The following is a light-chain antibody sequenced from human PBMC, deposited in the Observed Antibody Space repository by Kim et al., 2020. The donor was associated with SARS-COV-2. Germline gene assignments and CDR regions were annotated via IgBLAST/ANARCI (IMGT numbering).Light chain of an antibody. J-gene: IGLJ2*01. Sequence: MGQTVRITCQGDGSRGYYASWYQQRPGQAPLLVTYGKNIRPSGIPDRFSGSTSGNTASLTIAGAQAVDEADYYCNSRDSNDNYLVFGGGTQLTVL. CDR3: NSRDSNDNYLV. CDR2: GKN. V-gene: IGLV3-19*01. CDR1: GSRGYY.